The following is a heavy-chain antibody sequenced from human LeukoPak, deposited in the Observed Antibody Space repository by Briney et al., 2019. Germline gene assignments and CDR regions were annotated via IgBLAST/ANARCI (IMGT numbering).Heavy chain of an antibody. Sequence: GGSRRLSCAASGFTFSSYAMHWVRQGPGKGLEWVAYIAHHGSNKYYADSVKGRFTISRDNSKRTLYLQMNNLRADDTAVYYCAKDGSWSCTDWGQGALVTVSS. CDR1: GFTFSSYA. D-gene: IGHD2-8*02. CDR3: AKDGSWSCTD. V-gene: IGHV3-30*02. J-gene: IGHJ4*02. CDR2: IAHHGSNK.